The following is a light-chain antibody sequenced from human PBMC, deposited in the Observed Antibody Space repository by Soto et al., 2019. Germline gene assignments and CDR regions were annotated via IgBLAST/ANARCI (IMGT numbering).Light chain of an antibody. CDR1: SSDVGGYNL. V-gene: IGLV2-23*03. CDR2: EGS. CDR3: CSYAGSSTVSVV. Sequence: QSALTQPASVSGSPGQSITISCTGTSSDVGGYNLVSWYQQHPGKAPKLMIYEGSKRPSGVSNRFSGSKSGNTASLTISGLQAEDEADYYCCSYAGSSTVSVVFGGGTKLTVL. J-gene: IGLJ2*01.